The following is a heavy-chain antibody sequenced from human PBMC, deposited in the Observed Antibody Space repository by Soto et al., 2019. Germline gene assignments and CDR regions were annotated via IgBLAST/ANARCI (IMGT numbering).Heavy chain of an antibody. V-gene: IGHV1-69*13. J-gene: IGHJ3*02. D-gene: IGHD2-15*01. Sequence: ASVKVSCKASGGTFSSYAISWVRRAPGQGLEWMGGIIPIFGTANYAQKFQGRVTITADESTSTAYMELSSLRSEDTAVYYCAATRYVFCGICYSEGSFDIWGQGTMVTV. CDR3: AATRYVFCGICYSEGSFDI. CDR1: GGTFSSYA. CDR2: IIPIFGTA.